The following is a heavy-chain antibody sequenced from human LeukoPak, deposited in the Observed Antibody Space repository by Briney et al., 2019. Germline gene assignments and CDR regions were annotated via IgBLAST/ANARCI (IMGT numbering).Heavy chain of an antibody. V-gene: IGHV3-21*01. CDR2: ISSSSSYI. CDR3: ARWEGATLFDY. CDR1: GFTFSRDW. J-gene: IGHJ4*02. D-gene: IGHD1-26*01. Sequence: GGSLRLSCVASGFTFSRDWMNWVRQAPGKGLEWVSSISSSSSYIYYADSVKGRFTISRDNAKNSLYLQMNSLRAEDTAVYYCARWEGATLFDYWGQGTLVTVSS.